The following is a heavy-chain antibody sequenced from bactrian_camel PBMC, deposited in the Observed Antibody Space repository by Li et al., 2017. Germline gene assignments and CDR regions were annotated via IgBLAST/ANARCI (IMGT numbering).Heavy chain of an antibody. D-gene: IGHD7*01. Sequence: VQLVESGGGSVQAGGSLRLSCEASGYTYSRGCMGWFRQAPGKERERVATIYAAGLGTYYAAAVKGRFAISQDNAKNTLYLQMNSLKPEDTAVYYCAAPRRSCLRTWWSDAYWGQGTQVTVS. CDR1: GYTYSRGC. V-gene: IGHV3S31*01. CDR3: AAPRRSCLRTWWSDAY. J-gene: IGHJ4*01. CDR2: IYAAGLGT.